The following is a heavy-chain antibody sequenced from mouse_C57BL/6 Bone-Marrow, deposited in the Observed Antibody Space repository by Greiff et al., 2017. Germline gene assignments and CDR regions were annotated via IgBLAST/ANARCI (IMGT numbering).Heavy chain of an antibody. V-gene: IGHV7-3*01. Sequence: EVMLVESGGGLVQPGGSLSLSCEASGFTFTDYYMSWVRQPTGKALEWLGFIRNKANGYTTEYSASVKGRFTISRDNSQSIIYLQMNALRAENSSTYYCARLGTTMDYGGQVTSVTVSS. CDR2: IRNKANGYTT. CDR1: GFTFTDYY. J-gene: IGHJ4*01. D-gene: IGHD2-3*01. CDR3: ARLGTTMDY.